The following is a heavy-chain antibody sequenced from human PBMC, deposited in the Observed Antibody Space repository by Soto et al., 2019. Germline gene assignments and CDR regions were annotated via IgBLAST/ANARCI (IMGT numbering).Heavy chain of an antibody. V-gene: IGHV3-30-3*01. CDR2: ISYDGSNK. J-gene: IGHJ4*02. CDR1: GFTFSSYS. D-gene: IGHD6-13*01. Sequence: ILSCAASGFTFSSYSMHWVRQAPGKGLEWVAVISYDGSNKYYADSVKGRFTISRDNSKNTLYLQMKSLRAEDTAVYYCARDIAAAAYYFDYWGQGTLVTVSS. CDR3: ARDIAAAAYYFDY.